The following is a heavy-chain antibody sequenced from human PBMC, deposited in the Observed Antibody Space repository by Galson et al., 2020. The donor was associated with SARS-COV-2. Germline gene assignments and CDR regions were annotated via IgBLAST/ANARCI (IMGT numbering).Heavy chain of an antibody. V-gene: IGHV3-21*01. CDR1: GFTFRSYN. Sequence: GGSLRLSCAASGFTFRSYNMNWVRQAPGKGLEWVSFITTSSNYIYYADSVKGRFTISRDNAKNSLYLQMNSLRAEDTAVYYCARDPVLSSAPPGYYGMDVWGQGTTVTVSS. CDR3: ARDPVLSSAPPGYYGMDV. D-gene: IGHD3-22*01. J-gene: IGHJ6*02. CDR2: ITTSSNYI.